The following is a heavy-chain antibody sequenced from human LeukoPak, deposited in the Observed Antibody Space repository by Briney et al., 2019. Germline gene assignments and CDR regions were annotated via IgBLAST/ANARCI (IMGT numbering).Heavy chain of an antibody. J-gene: IGHJ4*02. CDR1: GLTFADYA. CDR3: AKETSIVGATKAFDY. V-gene: IGHV3-9*01. CDR2: ISWNGGSI. D-gene: IGHD1-26*01. Sequence: GRSLRLSCAAAGLTFADYAMHWVRQDPGKGLEWVSGISWNGGSIGYADSVKGRFTISRDNAKNSLYLQMNSLRAEDTALYYCAKETSIVGATKAFDYWGQGTLVTVSS.